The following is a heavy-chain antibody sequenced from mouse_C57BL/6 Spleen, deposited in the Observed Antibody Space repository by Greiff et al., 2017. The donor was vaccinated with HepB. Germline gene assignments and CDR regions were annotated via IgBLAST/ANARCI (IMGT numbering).Heavy chain of an antibody. CDR2: ISSGSSTI. D-gene: IGHD1-1*02. V-gene: IGHV5-17*01. Sequence: EVQVVESGGGLVKPGGSLKLSCAASGFTFSDYGMHWVRQAPEKGLEWVAYISSGSSTIYYADTVKGRFTISRDNAKNTLFLQMTSLRSEDTAMYYCARGSGSYGDYYFDYWGQGTTLTVSS. CDR1: GFTFSDYG. J-gene: IGHJ2*01. CDR3: ARGSGSYGDYYFDY.